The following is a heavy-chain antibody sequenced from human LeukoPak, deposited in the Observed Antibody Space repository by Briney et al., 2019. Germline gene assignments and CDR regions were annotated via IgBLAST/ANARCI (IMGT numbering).Heavy chain of an antibody. Sequence: GGSLRLSCAASGFDFSTQWMSWVRQAPGKGLEWVAIVNQGVNQKYYVDSVKGRFTISRDNAENSLYLQMNSLRADDTAMYYCARLEFGESALDYWGQGTLVTVSS. CDR1: GFDFSTQW. CDR3: ARLEFGESALDY. V-gene: IGHV3-7*01. D-gene: IGHD3-10*01. J-gene: IGHJ4*02. CDR2: VNQGVNQK.